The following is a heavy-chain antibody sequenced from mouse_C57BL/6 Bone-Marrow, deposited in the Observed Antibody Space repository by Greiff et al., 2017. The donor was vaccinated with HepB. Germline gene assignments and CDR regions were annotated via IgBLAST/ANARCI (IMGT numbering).Heavy chain of an antibody. CDR1: GFSLNTFGMG. J-gene: IGHJ2*01. CDR2: IWWDDDK. D-gene: IGHD6-1*01. CDR3: ARMPNPAYFDY. Sequence: QVTLKVCGPGILQPSQTLSLTCSFSGFSLNTFGMGVGWIRQPSGKGLEWLAHIWWDDDKYYNPALKSRLTIPKDTSKNQVSLKIANVDTADTATYYCARMPNPAYFDYWGQGTTLTVSS. V-gene: IGHV8-8*01.